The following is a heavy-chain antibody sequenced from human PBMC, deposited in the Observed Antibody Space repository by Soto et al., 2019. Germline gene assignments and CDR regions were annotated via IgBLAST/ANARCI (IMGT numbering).Heavy chain of an antibody. V-gene: IGHV1-18*01. Sequence: QVQLVQSGDEVKKPGASVKFSCKASGYIFVNYVIAWVRQAPGQGLEWMGWISPYTGNTHSARKGQGRLTITTDTYTSTANMDLGSLTSADTAVYYCVMVDNYVTPTPQDVWGQGTTVTVSS. CDR3: VMVDNYVTPTPQDV. CDR2: ISPYTGNT. J-gene: IGHJ6*02. CDR1: GYIFVNYV. D-gene: IGHD3-16*01.